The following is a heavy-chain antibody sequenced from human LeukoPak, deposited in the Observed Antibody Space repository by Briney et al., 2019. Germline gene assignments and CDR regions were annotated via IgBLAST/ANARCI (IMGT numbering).Heavy chain of an antibody. CDR2: MYYRGNT. J-gene: IGHJ4*02. V-gene: IGHV4-59*01. Sequence: SETLSLTCTVSGGSINSYYWSWIRQPPGKGLEWIGYMYYRGNTNYNPSLKSRVTISVDTSKNQFSLKLSSVTAADTAVYYCATGVHGIAAAGDYYFDYWGQGTLVTVSS. CDR3: ATGVHGIAAAGDYYFDY. CDR1: GGSINSYY. D-gene: IGHD6-13*01.